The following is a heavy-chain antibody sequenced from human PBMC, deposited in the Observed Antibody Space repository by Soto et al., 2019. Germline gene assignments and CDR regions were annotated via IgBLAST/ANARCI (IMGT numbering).Heavy chain of an antibody. D-gene: IGHD3-10*01. CDR2: IYYSGST. CDR1: DGSIRSGGYY. CDR3: ARESSGSYDRSGDY. Sequence: PSETLSLTCTVADGSIRSGGYYWSWIRQHPGKGLEWIGYIYYSGSTYYNPSLKSRVTISVDTSKNQFSLKLSPVTAADTAVYYCARESSGSYDRSGDYWGQGTLVTVSS. V-gene: IGHV4-31*03. J-gene: IGHJ4*02.